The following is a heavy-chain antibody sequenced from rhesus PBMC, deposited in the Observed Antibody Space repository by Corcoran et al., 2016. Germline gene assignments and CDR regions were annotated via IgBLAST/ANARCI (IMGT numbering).Heavy chain of an antibody. Sequence: QVQLQESGPGVVKPSETLSLTCAVSGGSISDRYRWSWIRQPPGKGLDWIGYIYGNSARTNYTPSLTNRFTLSKDPSKTHFSLTLRSVTAADTAVYYCASTTYSSGWPIFDYGGQGVLVTVSS. D-gene: IGHD6-31*01. V-gene: IGHV4S10*01. CDR2: IYGNSART. CDR1: GGSISDRYR. J-gene: IGHJ4*01. CDR3: ASTTYSSGWPIFDY.